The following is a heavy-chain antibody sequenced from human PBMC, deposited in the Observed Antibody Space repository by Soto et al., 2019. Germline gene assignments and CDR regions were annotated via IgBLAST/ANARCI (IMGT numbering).Heavy chain of an antibody. CDR3: ARGHEYAGNTDAFDV. J-gene: IGHJ3*01. CDR2: ILPFFGTA. CDR1: GGTFRTES. D-gene: IGHD6-13*01. V-gene: IGHV1-69*13. Sequence: QVHLVQSGAEVKKPGSSVKVSCKYSGGTFRTESINWVRQAPGQGLEWMGGILPFFGTADYAPRFQGRVRLIADGAATTAYRELSSLPSQDTAVYFCARGHEYAGNTDAFDVWGQGTMVTGSS.